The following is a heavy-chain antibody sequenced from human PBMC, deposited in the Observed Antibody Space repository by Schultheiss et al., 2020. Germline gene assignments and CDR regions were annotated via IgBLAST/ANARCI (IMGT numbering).Heavy chain of an antibody. CDR3: ASGNWFDY. CDR1: GGSISSSSYY. V-gene: IGHV4-61*05. J-gene: IGHJ5*01. Sequence: SQTLSLTCTVSGGSISSSSYYWGWIRQPPGKGLEWIGYIYYSGSTNYNPSLKSRVTISVDTSKNQFSLKLSSVTAADTAVYYCASGNWFDYWGQGTLVTVSS. CDR2: IYYSGST.